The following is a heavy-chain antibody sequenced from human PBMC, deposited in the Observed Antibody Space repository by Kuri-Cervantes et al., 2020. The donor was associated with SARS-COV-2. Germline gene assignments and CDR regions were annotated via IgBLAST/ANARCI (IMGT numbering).Heavy chain of an antibody. CDR2: FDPEDGET. Sequence: ASVKVSCKASGYSSYYMYWVRKAPGQGLEWMGGFDPEDGETIYAQKFQGRVTMTEDTSTDTAYMELSSLRSEDTAVYYCATAGGITMVRGDPDYYYYMDVWGKGTTVTVSS. CDR1: GYSSYY. J-gene: IGHJ6*03. V-gene: IGHV1-24*01. D-gene: IGHD3-10*01. CDR3: ATAGGITMVRGDPDYYYYMDV.